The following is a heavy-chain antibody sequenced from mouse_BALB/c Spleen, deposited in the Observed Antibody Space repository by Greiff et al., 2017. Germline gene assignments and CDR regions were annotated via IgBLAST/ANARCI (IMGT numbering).Heavy chain of an antibody. V-gene: IGHV5-17*02. D-gene: IGHD2-1*01. Sequence: EVMLVESGGGLVQPGGSRKLSCAASGFTFSSFGMHWVRQAPEKGLEWVAYISSGSSTIYYADTVKGRFTISRDNPKNTLFLQMTSLRSEDTAMYYCARGNVAWFAYWGQGTLVTVSA. J-gene: IGHJ3*01. CDR2: ISSGSSTI. CDR3: ARGNVAWFAY. CDR1: GFTFSSFG.